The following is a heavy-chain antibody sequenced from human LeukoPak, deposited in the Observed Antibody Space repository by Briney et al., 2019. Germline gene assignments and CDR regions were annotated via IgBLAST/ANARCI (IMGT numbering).Heavy chain of an antibody. J-gene: IGHJ5*02. CDR2: IYYSGST. CDR3: ARDRGTDCSSTSCYGGGDWFDP. CDR1: GGSISSSSYY. D-gene: IGHD2-2*01. V-gene: IGHV4-39*07. Sequence: SETLSLTCTVSGGSISSSSYYWGWIRQPPGKGLEWIGSIYYSGSTYYNPSLKSRVTISVDTSKNQFSLKLSSVTAADTAVYYCARDRGTDCSSTSCYGGGDWFDPWGQGTLVTVSS.